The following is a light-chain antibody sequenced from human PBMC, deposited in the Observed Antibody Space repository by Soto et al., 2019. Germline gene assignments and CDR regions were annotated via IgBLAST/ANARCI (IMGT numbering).Light chain of an antibody. CDR1: GSDIGVYNY. Sequence: QSVLTQPASVSGSPGQSITISCTGTGSDIGVYNYVSGYQQHPGKAPKLMIYEVGNRPSGVSNRFSGSKFGNSSSLTISGLKDEDEADNKCISYTSSSTLLFGGGTTLTVL. CDR2: EVG. CDR3: ISYTSSSTLL. V-gene: IGLV2-14*01. J-gene: IGLJ2*01.